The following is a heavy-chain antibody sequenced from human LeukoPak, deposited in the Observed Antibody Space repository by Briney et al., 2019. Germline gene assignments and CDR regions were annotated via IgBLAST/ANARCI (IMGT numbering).Heavy chain of an antibody. J-gene: IGHJ4*02. D-gene: IGHD3-9*01. CDR3: AKGAHLTGYYAFDY. CDR2: ISWNSGSI. V-gene: IGHV3-9*01. CDR1: GFTFDDCA. Sequence: PGGSLRLSCAASGFTFDDCAMHWVRQAPGKGLEWVSGISWNSGSIGYADSVKGRFTISRDNAKNSLYLQMNSLRAEDTALYYCAKGAHLTGYYAFDYWGQGTLVTVSS.